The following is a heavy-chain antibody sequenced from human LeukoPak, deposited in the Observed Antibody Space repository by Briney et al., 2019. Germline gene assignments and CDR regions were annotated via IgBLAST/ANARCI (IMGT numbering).Heavy chain of an antibody. D-gene: IGHD6-19*01. Sequence: GGSLRLSCAASGFTFSSYWMIWVRQAPGKGLEWVANIKQDGSEKHYVDPVKGRFIISRDNAKNSLFLQMSSLRVEDTAVYYCASSVEQWLVREIYWGQGTLVTVSS. V-gene: IGHV3-7*01. J-gene: IGHJ4*02. CDR3: ASSVEQWLVREIY. CDR2: IKQDGSEK. CDR1: GFTFSSYW.